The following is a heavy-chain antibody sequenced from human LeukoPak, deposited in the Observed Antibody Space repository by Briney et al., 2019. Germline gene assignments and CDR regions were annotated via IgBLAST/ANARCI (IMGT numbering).Heavy chain of an antibody. J-gene: IGHJ4*02. Sequence: GGSPRLSCTGSGLTFSTDAKNWVREAPGPRHGWGSGISGSGVSTYYPDPVTGGFTISRDSSNNTLYLQMSRFGAGDTAVYYCAKDGGMGDQALRIDYWGQGTLVTVSS. D-gene: IGHD3-16*01. CDR2: ISGSGVST. CDR1: GLTFSTDA. CDR3: AKDGGMGDQALRIDY. V-gene: IGHV3-23*01.